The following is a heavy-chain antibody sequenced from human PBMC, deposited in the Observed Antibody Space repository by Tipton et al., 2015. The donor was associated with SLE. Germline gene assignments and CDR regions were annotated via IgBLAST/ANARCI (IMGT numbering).Heavy chain of an antibody. CDR1: GGSISSGGYY. CDR2: ISYSGST. D-gene: IGHD2-8*02. J-gene: IGHJ4*02. CDR3: ARDVGGYNTGWFPYYFDY. Sequence: TLPLTCTVSGGSISSGGYYWSWIRQYPGKGLEWIGYISYSGSTNYNSSLKSRLTISVDTSKNQFSLKLSSVTAADTAVYYCARDVGGYNTGWFPYYFDYWGQGTLVTVSS. V-gene: IGHV4-31*03.